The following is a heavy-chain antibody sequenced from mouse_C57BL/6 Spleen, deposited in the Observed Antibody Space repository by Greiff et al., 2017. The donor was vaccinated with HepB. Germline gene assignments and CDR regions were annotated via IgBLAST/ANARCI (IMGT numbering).Heavy chain of an antibody. J-gene: IGHJ1*03. Sequence: VQLQQSGAELVKPGASVKISCKASGYAFSSHWMNWVKQRPGKGLEWIGQIYPGDGDTNYNGQFKGKATLTADKSSSTAYMQLSSLTSEDSAVDFCASYYGSSQGWYFDVWGTGTTVTVSS. CDR3: ASYYGSSQGWYFDV. D-gene: IGHD1-1*01. V-gene: IGHV1-80*01. CDR1: GYAFSSHW. CDR2: IYPGDGDT.